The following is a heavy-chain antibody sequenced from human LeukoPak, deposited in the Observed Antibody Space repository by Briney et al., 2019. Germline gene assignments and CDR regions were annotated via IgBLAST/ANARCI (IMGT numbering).Heavy chain of an antibody. D-gene: IGHD3-22*01. Sequence: ASVKVSCKASGYTFTGYYMHWVRQAPGQGLEWMGWINPNSGGTNYAQKFQGRVTMTRDTSISTAYMELSRLRSDDTAVYYCARVNLQAYYYDSSGSPLFSAWGQGTLVTVSS. CDR3: ARVNLQAYYYDSSGSPLFSA. V-gene: IGHV1-2*02. CDR1: GYTFTGYY. J-gene: IGHJ5*02. CDR2: INPNSGGT.